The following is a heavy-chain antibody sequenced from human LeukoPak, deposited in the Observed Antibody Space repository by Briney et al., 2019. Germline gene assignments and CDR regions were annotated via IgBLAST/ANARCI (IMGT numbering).Heavy chain of an antibody. CDR3: ARLDILTGNYYYFNF. CDR1: GFTFSSYW. Sequence: GGSQRLSCAASGFTFSSYWMHWVRQAPGMGLVWVSRISGDGSTTSYADSVKGRFTISRDNAKNTLYLQMNSLRAEDTAVYYCARLDILTGNYYYFNFWGQGTLFTVSS. J-gene: IGHJ4*02. V-gene: IGHV3-74*01. D-gene: IGHD3-9*01. CDR2: ISGDGSTT.